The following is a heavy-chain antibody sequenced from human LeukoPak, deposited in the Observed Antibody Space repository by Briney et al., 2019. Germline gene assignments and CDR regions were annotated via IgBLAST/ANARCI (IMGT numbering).Heavy chain of an antibody. D-gene: IGHD6-13*01. J-gene: IGHJ4*02. CDR3: AREGIAAAGRVRGRDGYIDY. CDR2: MFPGGST. V-gene: IGHV4-4*07. Sequence: SETLSLTCTMSGGYIHTYYWSWIRQPAGKGLEWIGRMFPGGSTNYNPSLRSRVTMSVDTSKNQFSLKLSSVTAADTAVYYCAREGIAAAGRVRGRDGYIDYWGQGTLVTVSS. CDR1: GGYIHTYY.